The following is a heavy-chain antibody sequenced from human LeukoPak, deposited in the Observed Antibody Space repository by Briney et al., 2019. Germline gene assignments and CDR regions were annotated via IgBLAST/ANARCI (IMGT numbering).Heavy chain of an antibody. CDR2: INSGGST. CDR1: GFTVSTNC. D-gene: IGHD2-8*01. V-gene: IGHV3-66*02. CDR3: AKDRMAGHDTFDI. Sequence: GGSLRLSCAASGFTVSTNCMSWVRQAPGKGLEWVSLINSGGSTYYADSVKGRFTISRDNSKNTVYLQMNSLRAEDTAVYYCAKDRMAGHDTFDIWGQGTVVAVSS. J-gene: IGHJ3*02.